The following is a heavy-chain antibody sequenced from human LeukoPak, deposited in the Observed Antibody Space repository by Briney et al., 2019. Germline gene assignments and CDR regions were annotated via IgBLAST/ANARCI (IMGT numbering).Heavy chain of an antibody. J-gene: IGHJ4*02. CDR2: IGPTGFDR. CDR1: GFSFSDYY. D-gene: IGHD1-14*01. V-gene: IGHV3-11*04. Sequence: GGSLRLSCATSGFSFSDYYMGWIRQAPGKGLEWVASIGPTGFDRYHADSIKGRFTISRDNANNFLYLQMDSLRAEDTAVYYCATETNGRHYDYWGQGTLLTVSS. CDR3: ATETNGRHYDY.